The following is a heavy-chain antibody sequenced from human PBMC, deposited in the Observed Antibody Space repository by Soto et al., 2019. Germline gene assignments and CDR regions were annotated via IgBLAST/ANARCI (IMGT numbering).Heavy chain of an antibody. CDR2: INPSGGST. D-gene: IGHD2-15*01. CDR1: GYTFTSYY. V-gene: IGHV1-46*01. J-gene: IGHJ4*02. Sequence: ASVKVSCKASGYTFTSYYMHWVRQAPGQGLEWMGIINPSGGSTSYAQKFQGRVTMTRDTSTSTVYMELSSLRSEDTAVYYCTTDPMRCSGVSCYGPFDHWGQGTLVTVSS. CDR3: TTDPMRCSGVSCYGPFDH.